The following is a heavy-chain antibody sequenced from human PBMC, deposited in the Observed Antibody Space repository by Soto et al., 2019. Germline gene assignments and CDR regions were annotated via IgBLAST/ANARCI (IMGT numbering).Heavy chain of an antibody. J-gene: IGHJ4*02. V-gene: IGHV1-46*01. Sequence: QVQLVQSGAEVKKPGASVKVSCKASGFDFTDHYIHWVRQAPGQGLEWMGIISPDGGSTRYAQKFQARITMTRDTPTSTVYMELSSLRSEDTAIYYCARAPRGGVIIVITWAQIDYWGQGTLVTVSS. CDR3: ARAPRGGVIIVITWAQIDY. D-gene: IGHD3-10*01. CDR2: ISPDGGST. CDR1: GFDFTDHY.